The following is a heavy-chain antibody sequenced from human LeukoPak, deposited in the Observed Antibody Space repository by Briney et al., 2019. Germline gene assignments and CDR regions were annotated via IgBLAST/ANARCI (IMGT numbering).Heavy chain of an antibody. Sequence: SGTLSLTCAVSGGSIRSGNWWSWVRQPPGKGLEWIGEIYHGGNTNYNPSLESRVTILVDKSKSQFSLKLSSVTTADTAVYYCARSAIDAFDIWAKGQWSPSLQ. CDR3: ARSAIDAFDI. J-gene: IGHJ3*02. V-gene: IGHV4-4*02. CDR1: GGSIRSGNW. CDR2: IYHGGNT. D-gene: IGHD6-25*01.